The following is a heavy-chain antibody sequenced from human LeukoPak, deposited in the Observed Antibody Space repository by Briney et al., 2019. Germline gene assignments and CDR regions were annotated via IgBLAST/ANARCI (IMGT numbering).Heavy chain of an antibody. CDR3: ARGGPQGRVAATGTFDY. V-gene: IGHV3-33*08. D-gene: IGHD6-13*01. J-gene: IGHJ4*02. CDR1: GFTFSSYA. CDR2: NWYDGGNE. Sequence: GGSLRLSCAASGFTFSSYAMSWVRQAPGKGLEWVAVNWYDGGNEYYADSVKGRFTISRDNSKNTLYLQVNSLRAEDTAVYYCARGGPQGRVAATGTFDYWGQGTLVTVSS.